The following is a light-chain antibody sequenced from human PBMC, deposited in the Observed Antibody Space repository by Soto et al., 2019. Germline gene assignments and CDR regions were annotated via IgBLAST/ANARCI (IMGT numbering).Light chain of an antibody. CDR3: SSYTSSSTLGGYV. J-gene: IGLJ1*01. CDR2: DVS. CDR1: SSDVGGYNY. V-gene: IGLV2-14*01. Sequence: QSVLTQPASVSGAPGQSITISCPGTSSDVGGYNYVSWYQQHPGKAPKPMIYDVSNRPSGVSNRFSGSKSGNTASLTISGLQAEDEADYYCSSYTSSSTLGGYVFGTGTKVTVL.